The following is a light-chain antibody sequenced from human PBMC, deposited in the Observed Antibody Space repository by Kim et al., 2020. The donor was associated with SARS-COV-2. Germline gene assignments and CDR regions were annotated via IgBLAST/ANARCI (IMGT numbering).Light chain of an antibody. Sequence: VSPGQTATITCSGDKMGDKYACLYQQKAGQSPVLVIYQDDKRPSGIPERFSGSNSGNTATLTISGTQAMDESDYYCQAWDSSTSGVFGGGTQLTVL. CDR1: KMGDKY. CDR2: QDD. J-gene: IGLJ3*02. CDR3: QAWDSSTSGV. V-gene: IGLV3-1*01.